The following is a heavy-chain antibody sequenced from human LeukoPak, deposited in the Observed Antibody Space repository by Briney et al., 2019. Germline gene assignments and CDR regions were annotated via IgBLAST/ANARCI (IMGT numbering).Heavy chain of an antibody. V-gene: IGHV4-61*02. D-gene: IGHD3-22*01. CDR2: ISSSGST. CDR3: ARVTGYMIEDYFDY. J-gene: IGHJ4*02. CDR1: GDSISSGDYY. Sequence: PSETLSLTCTGSGDSISSGDYYWSWIRQPAGEGLEWIGRISSSGSTNYNPSLKSRVTISVDTSKNQFSLRLSSVTAADTAVYYCARVTGYMIEDYFDYWGQGTLVTVSS.